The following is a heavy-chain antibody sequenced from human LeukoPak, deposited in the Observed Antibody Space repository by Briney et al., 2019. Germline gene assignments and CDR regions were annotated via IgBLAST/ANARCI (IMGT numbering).Heavy chain of an antibody. CDR1: GYTLTESS. D-gene: IGHD6-13*01. J-gene: IGHJ4*02. CDR3: ATQRIAASGRRALGY. Sequence: ASVKVSCKVSGYTLTESSMHWVRQAPGKGLEWMGGFDPEDGETIYAQKFQGRVTVTEDTSTDTAYMELSSLRSEDTAVYYCATQRIAASGRRALGYWGQGTLVTVSS. V-gene: IGHV1-24*01. CDR2: FDPEDGET.